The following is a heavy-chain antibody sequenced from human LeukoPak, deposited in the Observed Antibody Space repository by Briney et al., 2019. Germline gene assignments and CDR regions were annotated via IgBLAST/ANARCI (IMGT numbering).Heavy chain of an antibody. D-gene: IGHD3-22*01. CDR3: ARGQRQSSGFDY. CDR1: GFTFSSYD. J-gene: IGHJ4*02. Sequence: PGGSLRLSCAASGFTFSSYDMHWVRQATGKGLEWVSAIGTAGDTYYPGSVKGRFTISRENAKNSLYLQMNSLRAEDTAVYYCARGQRQSSGFDYWGQGTLVTVSS. CDR2: IGTAGDT. V-gene: IGHV3-13*01.